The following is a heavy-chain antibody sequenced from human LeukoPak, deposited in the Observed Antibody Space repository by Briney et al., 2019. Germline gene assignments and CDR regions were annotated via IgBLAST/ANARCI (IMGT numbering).Heavy chain of an antibody. D-gene: IGHD3-10*01. J-gene: IGHJ4*02. Sequence: SVKVSCKASGGTFSSYAISWVRQAPGQGLEWMGRIIPIFGTANYAQKFQGRVTITTDESTSTAYMELSSLRSVDTAVYYCAIVGTRGVIPYWGQGTLVTVSS. CDR2: IIPIFGTA. CDR3: AIVGTRGVIPY. CDR1: GGTFSSYA. V-gene: IGHV1-69*05.